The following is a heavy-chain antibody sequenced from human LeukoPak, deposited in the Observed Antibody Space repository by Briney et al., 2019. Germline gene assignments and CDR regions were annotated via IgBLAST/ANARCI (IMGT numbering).Heavy chain of an antibody. CDR3: ARDATFYYYYYMDV. Sequence: GGSLRLSCAAFGFTFDDYGMSWVRQAPGKGLEWVSGINWNGGSTGYADSVKGRFTISRDNAKNSLYLQMNSLRAEDTALYYCARDATFYYYYYMDVWGKGTTVTVSS. J-gene: IGHJ6*03. CDR1: GFTFDDYG. V-gene: IGHV3-20*04. CDR2: INWNGGST.